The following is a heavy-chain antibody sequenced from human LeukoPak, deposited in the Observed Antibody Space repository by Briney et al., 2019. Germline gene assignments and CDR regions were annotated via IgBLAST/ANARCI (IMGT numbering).Heavy chain of an antibody. CDR1: GFTFSSYS. CDR3: ARDTSVGATYY. D-gene: IGHD1-26*01. J-gene: IGHJ4*02. Sequence: GGSLRLSCAASGFTFSSYSMSWVRQAPGKGLEWVSYISSSSSTIYYADSVKGRFTISRDNAKNSLYLQMNSLRAEDTAVYYCARDTSVGATYYWGQGTLVTVSS. CDR2: ISSSSSTI. V-gene: IGHV3-48*04.